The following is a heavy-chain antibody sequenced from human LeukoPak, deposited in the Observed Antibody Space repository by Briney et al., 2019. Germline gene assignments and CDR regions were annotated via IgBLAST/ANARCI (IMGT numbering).Heavy chain of an antibody. Sequence: PGGSLRLSCAASGFTFSSNGMNWVRQVPGKGLEWVSLLYSGGNTYYADSVKSRFTISRDNSRNTLYLQLDSLRAEDTAIYYCAGVMRGAFDIWGQGTLVTVSS. CDR1: GFTFSSNG. V-gene: IGHV3-53*01. CDR3: AGVMRGAFDI. CDR2: LYSGGNT. J-gene: IGHJ3*02.